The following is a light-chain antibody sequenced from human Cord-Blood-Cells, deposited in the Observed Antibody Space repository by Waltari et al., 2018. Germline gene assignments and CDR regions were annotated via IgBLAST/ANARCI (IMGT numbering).Light chain of an antibody. Sequence: SALTPPASVSGSPGQPTPISCPGLRSGVGSYNPFSVYQQHPGTAPKLMIYEGSKPPSGVSNRFSGSKSGNTASLTISGLQAEDEADYYCCSYAGSSTLWVFGGGTKLTVL. CDR3: CSYAGSSTLWV. V-gene: IGLV2-23*01. CDR2: EGS. CDR1: RSGVGSYNP. J-gene: IGLJ3*02.